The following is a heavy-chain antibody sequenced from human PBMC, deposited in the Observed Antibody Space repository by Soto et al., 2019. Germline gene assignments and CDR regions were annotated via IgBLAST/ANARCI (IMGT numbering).Heavy chain of an antibody. CDR1: GYSFTNYW. J-gene: IGHJ4*02. CDR2: IYVGDSDT. Sequence: PGESLKISCKGSGYSFTNYWIGWVRQMPGKGLEGMGIIYVGDSDTIYIPSFQVHVTISAYKSISTPYLQGSSPNAPEPCMYHCASAVTILEFDYWGKRNPVTVPS. V-gene: IGHV5-51*01. D-gene: IGHD4-4*01. CDR3: ASAVTILEFDY.